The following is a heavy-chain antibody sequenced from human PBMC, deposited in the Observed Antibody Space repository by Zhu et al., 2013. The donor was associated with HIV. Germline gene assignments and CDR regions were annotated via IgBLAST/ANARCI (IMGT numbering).Heavy chain of an antibody. D-gene: IGHD6-13*01. CDR2: INPKTGGT. J-gene: IGHJ4*02. V-gene: IGHV1-2*02. CDR3: ARVRKQQLVQNLDC. Sequence: QVQLVQSGTEVQKPGASVKVSCKASGYTFTDYYIHWVRQAPGQGLEFMGWINPKTGGTHRAQNVQGRVTMTRDTSISTAYMELSRLRSDDTAVYYCARVRKQQLVQNLDCWGQGTLVIVSS. CDR1: GYTFTDYY.